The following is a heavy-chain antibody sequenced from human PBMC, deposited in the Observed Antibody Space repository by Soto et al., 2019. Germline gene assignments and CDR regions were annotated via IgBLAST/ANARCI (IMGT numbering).Heavy chain of an antibody. CDR3: TRRYNWNDNYFGL. Sequence: GSIVDLGDYWTWIRQPPGKGLEWTGSSYYSGTTYFNPSLKSRATISVDTSKNQFSLRLTSVTAADTAIYYCTRRYNWNDNYFGLWGPAALV. CDR2: SYYSGTT. J-gene: IGHJ5*02. CDR1: GSIVDLGDY. V-gene: IGHV4-39*01. D-gene: IGHD1-20*01.